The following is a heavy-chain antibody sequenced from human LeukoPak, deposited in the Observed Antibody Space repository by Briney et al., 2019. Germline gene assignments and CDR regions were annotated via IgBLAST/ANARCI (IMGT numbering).Heavy chain of an antibody. CDR1: GFTFSSYE. Sequence: QPGGSLRLSCAASGFTFSSYEMNWVRQAPEKGLEWVSYISSSGSTIYYADSVKGRFTISRDNAKNSLYLQMNSLRAEDTAVYYCARFRSYYYYYYMDVWGKGTTVTVSS. CDR2: ISSSGSTI. CDR3: ARFRSYYYYYYMDV. J-gene: IGHJ6*03. V-gene: IGHV3-48*03. D-gene: IGHD1-14*01.